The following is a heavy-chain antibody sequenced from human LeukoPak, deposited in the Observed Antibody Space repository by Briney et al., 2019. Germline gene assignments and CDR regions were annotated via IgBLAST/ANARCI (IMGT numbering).Heavy chain of an antibody. J-gene: IGHJ5*02. D-gene: IGHD4-11*01. CDR1: GGSISSSSYY. CDR2: IYYSGST. Sequence: PSETLSLTCTVSGGSISSSSYYWGWIRQPPGKGLEWIGSIYYSGSTYYNPSLKSRVTISVGTSKNQFSLKLSSVTAADTAVYYCARHYSNYVLRSFDPWGQGTLVTVSS. V-gene: IGHV4-39*01. CDR3: ARHYSNYVLRSFDP.